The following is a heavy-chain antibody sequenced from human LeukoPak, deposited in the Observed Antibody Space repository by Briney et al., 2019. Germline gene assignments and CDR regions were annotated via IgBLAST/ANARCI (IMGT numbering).Heavy chain of an antibody. CDR2: ISSDGSSK. Sequence: GGSLRLSCAASGFTFSSYPMHWVRQAPGKGLEWVAVISSDGSSKYYADSVKVRFTISRGNSKNTLYLQMNGLRAEDTAVYYCARSLEKAIIRTSLDYWGQGTLVAVSS. CDR3: ARSLEKAIIRTSLDY. V-gene: IGHV3-30-3*01. D-gene: IGHD5-24*01. J-gene: IGHJ4*02. CDR1: GFTFSSYP.